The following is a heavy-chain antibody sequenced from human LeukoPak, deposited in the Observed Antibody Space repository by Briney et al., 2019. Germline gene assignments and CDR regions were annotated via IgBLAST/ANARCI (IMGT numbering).Heavy chain of an antibody. CDR3: ANVIAVAGNVVGY. J-gene: IGHJ4*02. D-gene: IGHD6-19*01. CDR1: GGSISSSSYY. CDR2: IYYSGST. Sequence: SETLSLTCTVSGGSISSSSYYWGWIRQPPGKGLEWIGSIYYSGSTYYNPSLKSRVTISVDTSKNQFSLKLSSVTAADTAVYYCANVIAVAGNVVGYWGQGTLVTVSS. V-gene: IGHV4-39*01.